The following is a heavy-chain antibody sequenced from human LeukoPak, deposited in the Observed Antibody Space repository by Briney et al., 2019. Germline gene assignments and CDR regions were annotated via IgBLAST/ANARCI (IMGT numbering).Heavy chain of an antibody. CDR2: INAGNGNT. D-gene: IGHD6-13*01. J-gene: IGHJ4*02. CDR1: GYTFTSYA. CDR3: ARERPSDSSSWYPLDY. Sequence: ASVKVSCKASGYTFTSYAMHWVRQAPGQRLEWMGWINAGNGNTKYSQKFQGRVTITRDTSASTAYMELSSLRSEDTAVYYCARERPSDSSSWYPLDYWGQGTLVTVSS. V-gene: IGHV1-3*01.